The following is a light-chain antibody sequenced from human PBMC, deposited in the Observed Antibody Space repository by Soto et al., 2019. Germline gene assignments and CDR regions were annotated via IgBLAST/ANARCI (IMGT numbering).Light chain of an antibody. J-gene: IGLJ2*01. CDR2: EVS. V-gene: IGLV2-14*01. CDR3: FSNTA. CDR1: SRDLGTHDY. Sequence: QSVLTQPASVSGSLGQSITISCTGASRDLGTHDYVSWYQHSPGRAPKLMIYEVSNRPSGVSSRFSGSKSGNTASLTISGLQADDEADYYCFSNTAFGGGTQLTVL.